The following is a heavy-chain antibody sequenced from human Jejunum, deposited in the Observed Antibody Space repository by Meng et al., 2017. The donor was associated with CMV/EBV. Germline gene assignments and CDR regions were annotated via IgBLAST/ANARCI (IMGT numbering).Heavy chain of an antibody. Sequence: TFHDYTMHWVRQGAGKGLEWISLISWDGGSTYHAESVRGRFTISRDNSRNSLYLQMNNLRTEDAALYYCAKDTSPHTTGWYGGITWGQGTLVTVSS. D-gene: IGHD6-19*01. CDR2: ISWDGGST. J-gene: IGHJ5*02. CDR1: TFHDYT. V-gene: IGHV3-43*01. CDR3: AKDTSPHTTGWYGGIT.